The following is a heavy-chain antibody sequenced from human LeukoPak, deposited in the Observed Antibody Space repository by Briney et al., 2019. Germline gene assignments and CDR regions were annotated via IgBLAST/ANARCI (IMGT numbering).Heavy chain of an antibody. CDR2: INPNSGGT. J-gene: IGHJ3*02. Sequence: ASVKVSCKASGYTFTGYYTHWVRQAPGQGLEWMGWINPNSGGTNYAQKFQGRVTMTRDTSISTAYMELSRLTFDDTAVYYCARDLDIVVVPATMMDDGFDIWGQGTMVTVSS. CDR1: GYTFTGYY. CDR3: ARDLDIVVVPATMMDDGFDI. D-gene: IGHD2-2*01. V-gene: IGHV1-2*02.